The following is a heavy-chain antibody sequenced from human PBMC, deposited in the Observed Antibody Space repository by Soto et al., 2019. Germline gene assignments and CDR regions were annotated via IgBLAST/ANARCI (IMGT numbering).Heavy chain of an antibody. CDR3: ARISLDVSPS. CDR2: TYYRSKWYN. J-gene: IGHJ5*02. V-gene: IGHV6-1*01. Sequence: QTLSLTCAISGDSVSSNTAAWNWIRQSPSRGLEWLGRTYYRSKWYNDYAVSVKSRITINPDTSKNKFSLHLNSVTPEDTAIYYCARISLDVSPSWGKGTLVLVSP. CDR1: GDSVSSNTAA. D-gene: IGHD3-10*02.